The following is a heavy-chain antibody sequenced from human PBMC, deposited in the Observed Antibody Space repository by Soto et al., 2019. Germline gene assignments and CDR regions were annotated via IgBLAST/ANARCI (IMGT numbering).Heavy chain of an antibody. J-gene: IGHJ6*02. CDR1: GVTVGVYA. D-gene: IGHD2-2*01. CDR2: IRSKAYGGTT. CDR3: TRARAGVPAAMDYYYYYGMDV. Sequence: PGGSLRLSCAACGVTVGVYAVGGFRKAPGKGLEWVGFIRSKAYGGTTEYAASVKGRFTISRDDSKSIAYLQMNSLKTEDTAVYYCTRARAGVPAAMDYYYYYGMDVWGQGTTVTVSS. V-gene: IGHV3-49*03.